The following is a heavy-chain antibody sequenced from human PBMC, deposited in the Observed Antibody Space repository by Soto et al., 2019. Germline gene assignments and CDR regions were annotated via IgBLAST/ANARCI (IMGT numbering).Heavy chain of an antibody. CDR3: AKAQLRGVRGVITYYYGMDV. J-gene: IGHJ6*02. CDR1: GFTFSSYG. CDR2: ISYDGSNK. D-gene: IGHD3-10*01. V-gene: IGHV3-30*18. Sequence: QVQLVESGGGVVQPGRSLRLSCAASGFTFSSYGMHWVRQAPGKGLEWVAVISYDGSNKYYADSVKGRFTISRDNSKNTQYLQMNSLRAEDKAVYYCAKAQLRGVRGVITYYYGMDVWGQGTTVTVSS.